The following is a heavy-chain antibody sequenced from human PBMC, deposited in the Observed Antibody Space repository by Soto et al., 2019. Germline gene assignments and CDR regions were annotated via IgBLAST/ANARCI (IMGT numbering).Heavy chain of an antibody. D-gene: IGHD2-15*01. Sequence: ASVKVSCKASGYTFTSYGISWVRQAPGQGLEWMGWISAYNGNTNYAQKLQGRVTMTTDTSTSTAYMELRSLRSDDTAVYYCARDGPYCSGGSCQQYCYDYWGQGTLVTVSS. J-gene: IGHJ4*02. CDR3: ARDGPYCSGGSCQQYCYDY. V-gene: IGHV1-18*01. CDR1: GYTFTSYG. CDR2: ISAYNGNT.